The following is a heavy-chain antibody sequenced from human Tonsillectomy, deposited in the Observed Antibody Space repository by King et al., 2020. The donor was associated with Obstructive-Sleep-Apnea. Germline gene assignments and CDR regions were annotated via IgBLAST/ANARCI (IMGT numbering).Heavy chain of an antibody. CDR1: GFTFSSYG. D-gene: IGHD4-11*01. Sequence: VQLVESGGGVVQPGRSLRLSCAASGFTFSSYGMHWVRQAPGKGLEWVAVIWYDGRNKYYADSVKGRFTISRDNSKITLYLQMNSLRAEDTAVYYCARHERLFDYWGQGTLVTVSS. CDR3: ARHERLFDY. CDR2: IWYDGRNK. J-gene: IGHJ4*02. V-gene: IGHV3-33*01.